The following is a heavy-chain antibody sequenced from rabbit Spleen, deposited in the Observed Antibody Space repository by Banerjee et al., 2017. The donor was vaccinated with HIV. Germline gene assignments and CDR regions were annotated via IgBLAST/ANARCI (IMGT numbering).Heavy chain of an antibody. V-gene: IGHV1S45*01. CDR3: ARDLVAVIGWNFNL. D-gene: IGHD1-1*01. Sequence: QQQLVESGGGLVKPEGSLTLTCTASGFSFSSSYWICWVRQAPGKGLEWIGCIYTGGSGSTAYASWAKGRFTMSRTSSTTVTLQMTSLTAADTATYFCARDLVAVIGWNFNLWGPGTLVTVS. CDR2: IYTGGSGST. CDR1: GFSFSSSYW. J-gene: IGHJ4*01.